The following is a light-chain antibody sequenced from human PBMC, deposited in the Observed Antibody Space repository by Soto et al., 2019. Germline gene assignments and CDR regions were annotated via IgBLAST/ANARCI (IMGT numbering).Light chain of an antibody. CDR3: QQTYSAPPWT. CDR1: QSFSSW. V-gene: IGKV1-39*01. J-gene: IGKJ1*01. CDR2: TTT. Sequence: DIHMTQSPSTLSASVLYRVTFTFRSSQSFSSWLAWCQQKPGKAPKLLIYTTTSLQSEVPSRFSGSGSETHFTLTITSLQPEDFATYFCQQTYSAPPWTFGPGTKVDIK.